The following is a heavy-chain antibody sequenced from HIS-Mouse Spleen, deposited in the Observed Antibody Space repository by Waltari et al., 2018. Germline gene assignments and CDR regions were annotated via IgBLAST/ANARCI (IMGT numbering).Heavy chain of an antibody. Sequence: QVQLVESGGGVVQPGRSLRLSCAASGFTFSSYAMHWVRQAPGKGLEWVAVISFDGSNKYYPDSVKGRFTISRDNSKNTLYLQMNSLRAEDTAVYYCARVTGGGYWGQGTLVTVSS. J-gene: IGHJ4*02. CDR1: GFTFSSYA. CDR2: ISFDGSNK. D-gene: IGHD3-10*01. V-gene: IGHV3-30-3*01. CDR3: ARVTGGGY.